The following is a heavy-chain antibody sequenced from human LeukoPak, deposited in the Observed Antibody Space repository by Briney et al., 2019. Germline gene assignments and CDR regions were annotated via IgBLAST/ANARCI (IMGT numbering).Heavy chain of an antibody. CDR3: ARDREVGATGYYFDY. V-gene: IGHV4-34*01. Sequence: SETLSLTCAVYGGSFSGYYWSWIRQPPGKGLEWIGEINHSGSTNYNPSLKSRVTISVDTSKNQFSLKLSSVTAADTAVYYCARDREVGATGYYFDYWGQGTLVTVSS. D-gene: IGHD1-26*01. CDR1: GGSFSGYY. J-gene: IGHJ4*02. CDR2: INHSGST.